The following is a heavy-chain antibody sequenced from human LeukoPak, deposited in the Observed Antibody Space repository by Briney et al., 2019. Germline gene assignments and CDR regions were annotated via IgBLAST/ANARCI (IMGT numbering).Heavy chain of an antibody. CDR1: GFTCSSYA. Sequence: PGGSLRLSCAASGFTCSSYAMSWVRQAPGKGLEWVSVISISGGRTYSADSVKGRFTISRDNSKNTLYLQMNSLRVEDTAVYYCAKEMGPATAIHFDYWGQGTLVTVSS. CDR2: ISISGGRT. CDR3: AKEMGPATAIHFDY. J-gene: IGHJ4*02. D-gene: IGHD2-2*02. V-gene: IGHV3-23*01.